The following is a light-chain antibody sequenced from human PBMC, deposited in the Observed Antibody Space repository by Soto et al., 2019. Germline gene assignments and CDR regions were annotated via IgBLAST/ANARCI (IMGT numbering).Light chain of an antibody. V-gene: IGLV2-14*01. CDR2: EVS. CDR1: SSDVGGYNY. CDR3: SSYTSSSTLV. Sequence: QAVVTQPASVSGSPGQSITISCTGTSSDVGGYNYVSWYQQHSGKAPKLMIYEVSNWPSGVSNRFSGSKSGNTASLTISGLQAEDEADYYCSSYTSSSTLVFGGGTKLTVL. J-gene: IGLJ3*02.